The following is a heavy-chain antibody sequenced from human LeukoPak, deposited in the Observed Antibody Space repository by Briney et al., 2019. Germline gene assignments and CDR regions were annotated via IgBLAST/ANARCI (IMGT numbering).Heavy chain of an antibody. J-gene: IGHJ4*02. CDR3: ARDRVDYYDSTGLLDY. CDR2: ISASNGNT. Sequence: VASVKVSCKASGYIFSNYGINWVRQAPGQGLEWMGWISASNGNTNYARKFQGRVTMTTDTSTGTAYIELRSLRSDDTAVYYCARDRVDYYDSTGLLDYWGQGTLVTVSS. D-gene: IGHD3-22*01. V-gene: IGHV1-18*01. CDR1: GYIFSNYG.